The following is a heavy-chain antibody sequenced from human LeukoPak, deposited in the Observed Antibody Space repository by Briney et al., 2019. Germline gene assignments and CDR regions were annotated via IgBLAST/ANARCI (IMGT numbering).Heavy chain of an antibody. CDR1: GGSISSYY. CDR2: IYYSGST. CDR3: ARDYYGSGSHLDV. V-gene: IGHV4-59*01. D-gene: IGHD3-10*01. J-gene: IGHJ6*02. Sequence: SETLSLTCTVSGGSISSYYWSWIRQPPGKGLEWIGYIYYSGSTNYNPSLKSRVAISVDTSKNQFSLKLSSVTAADTAVYYCARDYYGSGSHLDVWGQGTTVTVSS.